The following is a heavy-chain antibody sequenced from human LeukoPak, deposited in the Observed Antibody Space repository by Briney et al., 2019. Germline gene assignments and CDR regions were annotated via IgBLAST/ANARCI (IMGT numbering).Heavy chain of an antibody. CDR1: GYSFPNYW. CDR3: ARRYINKALDY. V-gene: IGHV5-51*01. J-gene: IGHJ4*02. Sequence: GESLKISCKAYGYSFPNYWIAWVRQMPGKGPEWMGIIHPGHSDTIYSPSFQGQVTVSADTSLNTAYLQWDSLKTSDTAMYYCARRYINKALDYWGQGTLVTVSS. D-gene: IGHD5-18*01. CDR2: IHPGHSDT.